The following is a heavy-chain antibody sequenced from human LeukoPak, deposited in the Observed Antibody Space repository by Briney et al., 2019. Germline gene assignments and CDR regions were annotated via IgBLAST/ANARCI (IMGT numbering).Heavy chain of an antibody. D-gene: IGHD6-6*01. CDR3: AGDVGSSGGYYGMDL. Sequence: SETLSLTCSVSGGSISSYFWSWIRQPAGKGLEWIGRIYPSGNTNYNPSLKSRVTMSVDTSKNQFSLELTSVAAADTAIYYCAGDVGSSGGYYGMDLWGQGTTVTVSS. J-gene: IGHJ6*02. CDR2: IYPSGNT. CDR1: GGSISSYF. V-gene: IGHV4-4*07.